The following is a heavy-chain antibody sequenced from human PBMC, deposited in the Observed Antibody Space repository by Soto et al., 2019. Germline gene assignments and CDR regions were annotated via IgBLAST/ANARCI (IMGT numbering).Heavy chain of an antibody. Sequence: GGSLRLSCAASGFTFNNYWMHWVRQAPGKGLVWVSRINGDGSNTTYADSVKGRFTISRDNAKNTLYLQMNSLRTEDTAVYYCAKSPNFYCSSYHCYKYYFDYWGQGTLVTVSS. CDR1: GFTFNNYW. J-gene: IGHJ4*02. CDR3: AKSPNFYCSSYHCYKYYFDY. V-gene: IGHV3-74*01. CDR2: INGDGSNT. D-gene: IGHD2-2*01.